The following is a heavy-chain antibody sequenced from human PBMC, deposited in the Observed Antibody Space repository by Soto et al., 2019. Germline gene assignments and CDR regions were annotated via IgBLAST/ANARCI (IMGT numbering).Heavy chain of an antibody. J-gene: IGHJ4*02. CDR1: GFDVSNTD. Sequence: GGSLRLSCAASGFDVSNTDMSWVRQAPGKGLEWVSVIYSGGYTNYADSVKGRFTISRDNAKNSLYLQMNSLRAEDTAVYYCATTTVTVFDYWGQGTLVTVSS. V-gene: IGHV3-66*01. D-gene: IGHD4-17*01. CDR2: IYSGGYT. CDR3: ATTTVTVFDY.